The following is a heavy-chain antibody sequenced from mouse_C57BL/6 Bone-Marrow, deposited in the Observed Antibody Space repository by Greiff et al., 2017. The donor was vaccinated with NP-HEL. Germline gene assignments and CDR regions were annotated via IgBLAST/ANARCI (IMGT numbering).Heavy chain of an antibody. J-gene: IGHJ2*01. CDR1: GYSITSYY. V-gene: IGHV3-8*01. CDR3: ARGDYYGSTYYFDY. D-gene: IGHD1-1*01. Sequence: EVHLVESGPGLAKPSQTLSLTCSVTGYSITSYYWNWIRKFPGNKLEYMGYISYSGSTYYNPSLKSRISITQDTSKNQYYLQLNSVTTEDTATYYCARGDYYGSTYYFDYWGQGTTLTVSS. CDR2: ISYSGST.